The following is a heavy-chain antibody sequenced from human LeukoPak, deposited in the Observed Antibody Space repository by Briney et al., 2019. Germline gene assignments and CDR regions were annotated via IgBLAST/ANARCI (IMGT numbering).Heavy chain of an antibody. CDR2: ISSSSRYI. CDR1: GFSFSSYS. D-gene: IGHD2-2*01. V-gene: IGHV3-21*01. Sequence: GGSRLLSGAASGFSFSSYSMNWVRPAPGKGLEWVSSISSSSRYISYAASVKGRFTIPRDNAKTSLYLKMNSLRAEDTAVYYCARDRPATDYWGEGTLVTVSS. J-gene: IGHJ4*02. CDR3: ARDRPATDY.